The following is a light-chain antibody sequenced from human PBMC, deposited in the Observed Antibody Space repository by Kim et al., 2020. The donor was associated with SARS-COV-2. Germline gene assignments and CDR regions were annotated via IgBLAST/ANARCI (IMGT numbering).Light chain of an antibody. CDR3: QQSYSTPLHS. V-gene: IGKV1-39*01. Sequence: ASVGDRVTITCRASQNIGTYFNWYQQKPGKAPQLLIYAASSLRSGVPSRFSGSGSGTDFTLTIGSLQPDDFATYYCQQSYSTPLHSFGQGTKLEI. CDR1: QNIGTY. J-gene: IGKJ2*03. CDR2: AAS.